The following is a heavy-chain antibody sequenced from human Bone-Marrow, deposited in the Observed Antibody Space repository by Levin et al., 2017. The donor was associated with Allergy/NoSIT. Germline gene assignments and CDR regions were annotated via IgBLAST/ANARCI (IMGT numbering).Heavy chain of an antibody. D-gene: IGHD2/OR15-2a*01. Sequence: NGSGPTLVKPTQTLTLTCSVSGFSVSASGVGVGWIRRPPGKALEWLALIYWDDTRPYKPSLANRLNIRRDPSRNQVILTMTNVDPQDTGTYFCTRLNSWGNAFDVWGQGTVVAVSS. J-gene: IGHJ3*01. CDR1: GFSVSASGVG. V-gene: IGHV2-5*02. CDR3: TRLNSWGNAFDV. CDR2: IYWDDTR.